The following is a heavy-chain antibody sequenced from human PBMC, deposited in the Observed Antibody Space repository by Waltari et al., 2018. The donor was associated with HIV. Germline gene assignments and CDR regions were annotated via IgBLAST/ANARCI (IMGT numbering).Heavy chain of an antibody. CDR3: ARAWTTVTGGWFDP. D-gene: IGHD4-17*01. J-gene: IGHJ5*02. Sequence: QVLLQESGPGLVKPSETLSLTCTVSGGSINNDYWSWIRQPAGKGLEWIGRIYSSGNTNNTPSLKSRLSMSVDTSKNQFSLILTSVTAADTAVYYCARAWTTVTGGWFDPWGQGTLVIVSS. CDR2: IYSSGNT. V-gene: IGHV4-4*07. CDR1: GGSINNDY.